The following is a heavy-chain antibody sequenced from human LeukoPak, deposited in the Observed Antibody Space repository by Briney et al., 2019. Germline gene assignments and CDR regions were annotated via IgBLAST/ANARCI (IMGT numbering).Heavy chain of an antibody. CDR2: ISSSGSTI. V-gene: IGHV3-48*03. J-gene: IGHJ4*02. Sequence: GGSLRLSCAASGFTFSSYEMNWVRQAPGKGLEWVSYISSSGSTIYYADSVKGRFTISRDNAKNSLYLQMNSLRAEDTAVYYCARYGSGSNSGTLDYWGQGTLVTVSS. CDR1: GFTFSSYE. D-gene: IGHD3-10*01. CDR3: ARYGSGSNSGTLDY.